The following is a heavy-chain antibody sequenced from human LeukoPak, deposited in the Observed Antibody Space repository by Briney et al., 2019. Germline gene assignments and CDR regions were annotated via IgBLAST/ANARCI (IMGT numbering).Heavy chain of an antibody. V-gene: IGHV4-59*08. Sequence: PSGTLSLTCTVCGGSTSSYYWSWIRRPPGKGLDWIGYIYYSGSTNYNPSLKSRVTISVDTSKNQFSLKLSSVTAADTAVYYCARSAAEYGDYKYYFDYWGLGTVVTVSS. CDR2: IYYSGST. CDR3: ARSAAEYGDYKYYFDY. D-gene: IGHD4-17*01. J-gene: IGHJ4*02. CDR1: GGSTSSYY.